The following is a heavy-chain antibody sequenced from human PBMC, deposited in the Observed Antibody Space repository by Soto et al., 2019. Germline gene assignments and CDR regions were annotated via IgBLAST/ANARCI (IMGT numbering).Heavy chain of an antibody. V-gene: IGHV1-3*01. D-gene: IGHD2-2*01. CDR3: ARESEKDIVVVPAAMTPHSGFDP. CDR2: INAGNGNT. J-gene: IGHJ5*02. Sequence: ASVKVSCKASGYTFTSYAMHWVRQAPGQRLEWMGWINAGNGNTKYSQKFQGRVTITRDTSASTAYMELSSLRSEDTAVYYCARESEKDIVVVPAAMTPHSGFDPWGQGTLVTVSS. CDR1: GYTFTSYA.